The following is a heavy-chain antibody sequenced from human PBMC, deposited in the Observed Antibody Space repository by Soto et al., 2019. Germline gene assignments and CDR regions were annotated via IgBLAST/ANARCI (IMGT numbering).Heavy chain of an antibody. V-gene: IGHV3-53*01. CDR3: ARDRSDSSRVDSFDI. Sequence: VGSLRLSCAVSGFAVSDNYMSWVRQAPGKGLEWVAVIYRGVATHYADSVKGRFTISRDDSKSTVYLQMNSLRAEDTAVYYCARDRSDSSRVDSFDIWGQGTKVTVSS. J-gene: IGHJ3*02. D-gene: IGHD6-25*01. CDR2: IYRGVAT. CDR1: GFAVSDNY.